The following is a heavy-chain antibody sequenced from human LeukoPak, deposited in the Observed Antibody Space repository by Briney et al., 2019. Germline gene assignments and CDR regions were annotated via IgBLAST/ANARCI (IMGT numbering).Heavy chain of an antibody. CDR2: VSSSSSNA. CDR3: ARHYSSGWYGMDV. CDR1: GFTFSSYW. J-gene: IGHJ6*02. D-gene: IGHD6-19*01. V-gene: IGHV3-21*01. Sequence: GGSLRLSCAASGFTFSSYWMSWVRQAPGKGLEWVSSVSSSSSNAFYADSVKGRFIISRDNAKNSLYLLMYSLRAEDTAVYYCARHYSSGWYGMDVWGQGTTVTVSS.